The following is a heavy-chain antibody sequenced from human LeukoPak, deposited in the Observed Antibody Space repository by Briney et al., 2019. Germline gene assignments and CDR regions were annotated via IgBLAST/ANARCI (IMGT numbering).Heavy chain of an antibody. J-gene: IGHJ4*02. Sequence: PGRSLRLSCAASGFTFSSYGMHWVRQAPGKGLEWVAVIWYDGSNKYYADSVKGRFTISRDNAKNSLYLQMNSLRAEDTAVYYCARDGEWLRFSPVDYWGQGTLVTVSS. CDR3: ARDGEWLRFSPVDY. D-gene: IGHD5-12*01. CDR2: IWYDGSNK. CDR1: GFTFSSYG. V-gene: IGHV3-33*01.